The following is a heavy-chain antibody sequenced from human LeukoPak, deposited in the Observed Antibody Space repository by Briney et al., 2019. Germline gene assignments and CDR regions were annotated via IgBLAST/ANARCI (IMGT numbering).Heavy chain of an antibody. CDR1: GFTFDDYG. D-gene: IGHD3-22*01. CDR3: ARWSGFTMSPLWGYYFDY. Sequence: GGSLRLSCAASGFTFDDYGMSWVRQAPGKGLEWVSGINWNGGSTGYADSVKGRFTISRDNAKNSLCLQMNSLRAEDTALYYCARWSGFTMSPLWGYYFDYWGQGTSVTVSS. V-gene: IGHV3-20*04. J-gene: IGHJ4*02. CDR2: INWNGGST.